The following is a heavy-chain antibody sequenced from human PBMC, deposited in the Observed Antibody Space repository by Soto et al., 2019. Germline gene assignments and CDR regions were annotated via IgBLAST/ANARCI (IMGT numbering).Heavy chain of an antibody. CDR3: ARLRRSGYYTGGYYYGMDV. CDR2: ISSSSSYI. V-gene: IGHV3-21*01. D-gene: IGHD3-3*01. J-gene: IGHJ6*02. Sequence: GGSLRLSCAASGFTFSSYSMNWVRQAPGKGLEWVSSISSSSSYIYYADSVKGRFTISRDNAKNSLYLQMNSLRAEDTAVYYCARLRRSGYYTGGYYYGMDVWGQGTTVTVSS. CDR1: GFTFSSYS.